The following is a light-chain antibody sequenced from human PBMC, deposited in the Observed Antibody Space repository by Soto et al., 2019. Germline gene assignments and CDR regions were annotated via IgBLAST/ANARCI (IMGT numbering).Light chain of an antibody. CDR1: QTVSTTY. CDR2: GTS. J-gene: IGKJ2*01. CDR3: QQYGNSPRYT. V-gene: IGKV3-20*01. Sequence: IVLTQSPGTLSLSPGQRATLSCRVSQTVSTTYLAWYQQKPGQAPRLLIYGTSTRATGVPDRFSGSGSVTDFTLTISSLEPEDFAVYYCQQYGNSPRYTFGQGTKLEIK.